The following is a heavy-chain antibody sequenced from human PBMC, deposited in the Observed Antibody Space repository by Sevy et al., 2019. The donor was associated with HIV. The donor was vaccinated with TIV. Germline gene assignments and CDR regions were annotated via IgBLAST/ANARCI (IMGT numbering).Heavy chain of an antibody. CDR3: KRDAGYSIAWSSSYY. D-gene: IGHD6-19*01. Sequence: GGSLRLSCAASGLTFSSHAMHWVRQAPGKGLEWVAVISSAGSNKYHADSVKGRFTISRDNPKNTLYLQMNSLRPEYTAVYYCKRDAGYSIAWSSSYYWGQGTLVTVSS. CDR1: GLTFSSHA. CDR2: ISSAGSNK. J-gene: IGHJ4*02. V-gene: IGHV3-30-3*01.